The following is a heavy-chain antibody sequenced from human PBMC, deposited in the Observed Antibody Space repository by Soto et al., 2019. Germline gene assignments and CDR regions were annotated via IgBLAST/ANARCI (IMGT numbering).Heavy chain of an antibody. J-gene: IGHJ6*02. D-gene: IGHD6-13*01. CDR3: ARDRSSSWYSLYGMDV. V-gene: IGHV1-18*01. CDR1: GYTFTSYG. Sequence: ASVNVSCKASGYTFTSYGISWVRQAPGQGLEWIGWISAYNGNTNYALKLQGRVTMTTDTSTSTAYMELRGLGSDDPAVYCCARDRSSSWYSLYGMDVWGQGTTVTVSS. CDR2: ISAYNGNT.